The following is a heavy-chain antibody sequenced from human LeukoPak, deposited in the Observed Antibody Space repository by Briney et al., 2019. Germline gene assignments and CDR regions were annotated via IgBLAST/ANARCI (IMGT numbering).Heavy chain of an antibody. Sequence: ASVKVSCKASGYTFTSYGISWVRQAPGQGLEWMGWISAYNGNTNYAQKLQGRVTMTTDTSTSIADMELRSLRSDDTAVYYCASAEYGSGSYYTPDYYYYGMDVWGQGTTVTVSS. CDR3: ASAEYGSGSYYTPDYYYYGMDV. J-gene: IGHJ6*02. CDR2: ISAYNGNT. CDR1: GYTFTSYG. V-gene: IGHV1-18*01. D-gene: IGHD3-10*01.